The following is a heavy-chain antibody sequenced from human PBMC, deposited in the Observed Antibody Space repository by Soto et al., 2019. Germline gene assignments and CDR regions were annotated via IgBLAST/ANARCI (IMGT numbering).Heavy chain of an antibody. CDR3: AHIYRAGDTFYFDS. CDR1: GFSLLTGGMG. CDR2: IYWDDDE. J-gene: IGHJ4*02. V-gene: IGHV2-5*02. Sequence: QITLKESGPTLVKPTQTLTLTCSFSGFSLLTGGMGVGWIRQPPGKALEWLTLIYWDDDERYSPSLRSRLTITKDTSKNQVVLTMTNMDPVDTAPYYCAHIYRAGDTFYFDSWGQGTLVTVSS. D-gene: IGHD3-16*01.